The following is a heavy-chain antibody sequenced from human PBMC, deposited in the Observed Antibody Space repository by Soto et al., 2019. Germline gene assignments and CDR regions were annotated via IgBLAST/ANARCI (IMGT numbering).Heavy chain of an antibody. D-gene: IGHD5-18*01. J-gene: IGHJ5*02. CDR1: GFTFGDYA. CDR3: TRANSYGNNWFDP. CDR2: IRSKAYGGTT. Sequence: GGSLRLSCTAAGFTFGDYAMSWFRQAPGKGLEWVGFIRSKAYGGTTEYAASVKGRFTISRDDSKSIAYLQMNSLKTEDTAVYYCTRANSYGNNWFDPWGQGTLVTVSS. V-gene: IGHV3-49*03.